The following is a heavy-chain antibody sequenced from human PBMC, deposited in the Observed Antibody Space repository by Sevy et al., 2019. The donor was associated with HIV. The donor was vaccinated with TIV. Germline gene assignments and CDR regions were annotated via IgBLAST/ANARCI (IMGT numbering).Heavy chain of an antibody. CDR2: IIPIFGTA. Sequence: ASVKVSCKASGGTFSSYAISWVRQAPGQGLEWMGGIIPIFGTANYAQKFQGRVTITADESTSTAYMELSSLRSEDTAVYYCSRVGRFYDSSGDLTSDRYYYYYGMDVWGQGTTVTVSS. J-gene: IGHJ6*02. CDR1: GGTFSSYA. V-gene: IGHV1-69*13. D-gene: IGHD3-22*01. CDR3: SRVGRFYDSSGDLTSDRYYYYYGMDV.